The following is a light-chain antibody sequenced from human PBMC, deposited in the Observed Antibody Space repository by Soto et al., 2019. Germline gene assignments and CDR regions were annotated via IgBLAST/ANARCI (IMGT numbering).Light chain of an antibody. CDR1: QGISSW. CDR3: QQSYSTPIT. Sequence: DIQMTQSPSSVSASVGDRVSITCRASQGISSWLAWYQQKQGKAPKXLIYAASSLQSGVPSRFSGSGSGTDFTITISSLQPEDFATYDGQQSYSTPITFGQGTRLEIK. J-gene: IGKJ5*01. V-gene: IGKV1-12*01. CDR2: AAS.